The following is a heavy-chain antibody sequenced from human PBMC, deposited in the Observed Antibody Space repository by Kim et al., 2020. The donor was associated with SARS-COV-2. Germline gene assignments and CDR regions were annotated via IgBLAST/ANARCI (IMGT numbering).Heavy chain of an antibody. CDR3: ARGGVLWFGELSELGKYYFDY. J-gene: IGHJ4*02. Sequence: SETLSLTCAVYGGSFSGYYWSWIRQPPGKGLEWIGEINHSGSTNYNPSLKSRVTISVDTSKNQFSLKLSSVTAADTAVYYCARGGVLWFGELSELGKYYFDYWGQGTLVTVSS. CDR1: GGSFSGYY. CDR2: INHSGST. V-gene: IGHV4-34*01. D-gene: IGHD3-10*01.